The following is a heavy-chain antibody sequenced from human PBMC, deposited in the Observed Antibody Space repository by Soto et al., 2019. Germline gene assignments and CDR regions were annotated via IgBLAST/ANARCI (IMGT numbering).Heavy chain of an antibody. CDR2: IYYSGST. Sequence: SETMSLTCTVSGGSLSSYYWSWIRQPPGKGLEWIGYIYYSGSTNYNPSLKSRVTISVDTSKNQFSLKLSSVTAADTAVYYCATTDHCSGGSCYSGPLYWGQGTLVTVSS. D-gene: IGHD2-15*01. V-gene: IGHV4-59*08. CDR1: GGSLSSYY. CDR3: ATTDHCSGGSCYSGPLY. J-gene: IGHJ4*02.